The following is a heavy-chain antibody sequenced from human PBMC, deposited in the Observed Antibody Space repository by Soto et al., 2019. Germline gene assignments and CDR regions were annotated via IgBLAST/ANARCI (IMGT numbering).Heavy chain of an antibody. CDR1: GFTFSSCG. Sequence: EVQLVESGGGLVQPGGSLRLSCAASGFTFSSCGMNWVRQAPGKGLEWVSYISSSSKTIYYADSVKGRFTITRDNAKDELYLKLNSLRAVDTAVYSCVSYGSEDDSYYFDYWGQGALVTVST. CDR2: ISSSSKTI. J-gene: IGHJ4*02. D-gene: IGHD3-10*01. CDR3: VSYGSEDDSYYFDY. V-gene: IGHV3-48*01.